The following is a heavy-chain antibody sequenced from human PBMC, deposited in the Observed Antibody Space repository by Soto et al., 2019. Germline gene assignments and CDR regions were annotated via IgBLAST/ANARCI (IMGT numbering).Heavy chain of an antibody. D-gene: IGHD6-13*01. CDR3: AKDRGSSSGFNVPPRGFDI. Sequence: GSLPRSYSACGGDQSGSCMSWFRPNPGNGLVWVSAISGSGGSTYYADSVKGRFTISRDNSKNTLYLQMNSLRAEDTAVYYCAKDRGSSSGFNVPPRGFDIWGQGTMDTVSS. CDR2: ISGSGGST. J-gene: IGHJ3*02. CDR1: GGDQSGSC. V-gene: IGHV3-23*01.